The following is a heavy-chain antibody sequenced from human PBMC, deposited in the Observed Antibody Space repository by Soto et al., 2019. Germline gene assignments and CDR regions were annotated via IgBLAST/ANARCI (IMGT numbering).Heavy chain of an antibody. D-gene: IGHD5-12*01. CDR2: IYYSGST. CDR3: ASLHSGYAFDLDY. Sequence: SETLSLTCTVSGAPISSSDYYCAWVRQPPGKGLEWIGSIYYSGSTYYNASLKSRVTMSVDTSKNQFYLKLSSVIAADTAVYYCASLHSGYAFDLDYWGQGTLVTVSS. J-gene: IGHJ4*02. V-gene: IGHV4-39*01. CDR1: GAPISSSDYY.